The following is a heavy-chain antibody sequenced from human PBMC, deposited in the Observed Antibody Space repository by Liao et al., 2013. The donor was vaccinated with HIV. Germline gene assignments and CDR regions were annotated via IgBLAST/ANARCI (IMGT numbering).Heavy chain of an antibody. CDR3: ARGLRSSWPRGPLDV. J-gene: IGHJ6*04. Sequence: QVQLQESGPGLVKPSETLSLTCTVSGGSISSYYWSWIRQPPGKGLEWIGYIYYSGSTNYNPSLKSRVTISVDTSKNQFSLRLSSVTAADTAVYYCARGLRSSWPRGPLDVWGKGPRSPSPQ. CDR1: GGSISSYY. V-gene: IGHV4-59*12. CDR2: IYYSGST. D-gene: IGHD6-13*01.